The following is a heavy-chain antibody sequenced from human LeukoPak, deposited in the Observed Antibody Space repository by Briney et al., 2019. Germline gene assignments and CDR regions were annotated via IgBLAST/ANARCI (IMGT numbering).Heavy chain of an antibody. D-gene: IGHD7-27*01. CDR3: AKDLKGNWGWSGEQYYMDI. CDR1: GFTLSSYG. Sequence: GGSLRLSCAASGFTLSSYGMHWVRQAPGKGLEWVAIIRHDGSNKYYADSVKGRFTISRDNAKNALYLQMNSLIAEDTAVYYCAKDLKGNWGWSGEQYYMDIWGKGTTVTVSS. V-gene: IGHV3-30*02. J-gene: IGHJ6*03. CDR2: IRHDGSNK.